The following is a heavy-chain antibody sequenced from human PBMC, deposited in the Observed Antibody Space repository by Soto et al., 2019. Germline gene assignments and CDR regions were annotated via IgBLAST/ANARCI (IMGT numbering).Heavy chain of an antibody. D-gene: IGHD4-4*01. V-gene: IGHV3-30*03. CDR3: TRDFSRFTDFDY. Sequence: PGGSLRLSCAASGFTFSSYGMHWVRQAPGKGLEWVAVVSYDGNNKYYADSVKGRFTISRDNSKNTLYLQVNSLRAEDTAVYYCTRDFSRFTDFDYWGQGTLVTVSS. J-gene: IGHJ4*02. CDR1: GFTFSSYG. CDR2: VSYDGNNK.